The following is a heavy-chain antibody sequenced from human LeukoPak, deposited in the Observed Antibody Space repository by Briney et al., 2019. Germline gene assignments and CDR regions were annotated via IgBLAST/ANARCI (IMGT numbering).Heavy chain of an antibody. D-gene: IGHD3-3*01. CDR3: ARADFIDAGPYLIGP. CDR1: ECSVSDDC. CDR2: INTKSGRT. V-gene: IGHV1-2*02. Sequence: SVNVCCMVSECSVSDDCRHWWRPDPGQRLEWMGWINTKSGRTSSARKFQGRVTMTRDPSITTVYMDMAWLTSDDTAIYFCARADFIDAGPYLIGPWGQGTLVTVSS. J-gene: IGHJ5*02.